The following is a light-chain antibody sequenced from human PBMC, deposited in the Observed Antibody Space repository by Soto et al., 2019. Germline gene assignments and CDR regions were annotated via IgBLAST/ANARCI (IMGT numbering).Light chain of an antibody. CDR3: SSYRGCNIFLV. Sequence: QSALTQPPSASGSPGQSVTISCTGTSGVSWYQQHPGKAPKLLIYEVTKRPSGVPDRFSGSKSGNTASLTVSGLQAEDEADYYCSSYRGCNIFLVFGGGTKLTVL. CDR2: EVT. CDR1: SGV. J-gene: IGLJ2*01. V-gene: IGLV2-8*01.